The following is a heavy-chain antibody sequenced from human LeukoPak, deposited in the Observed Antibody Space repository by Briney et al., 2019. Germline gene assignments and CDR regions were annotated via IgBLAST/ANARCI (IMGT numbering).Heavy chain of an antibody. Sequence: GGSLRLSCAASGFTFSSSAMSWVRQVPGKGLEWVSGISASGGSTNYADSVRGRFTISRDNSKNTLYLQMNSLRAEDTAVYYCARSSTQDDAFDIWGQGTMVTVSS. D-gene: IGHD5/OR15-5a*01. J-gene: IGHJ3*02. V-gene: IGHV3-23*01. CDR1: GFTFSSSA. CDR3: ARSSTQDDAFDI. CDR2: ISASGGST.